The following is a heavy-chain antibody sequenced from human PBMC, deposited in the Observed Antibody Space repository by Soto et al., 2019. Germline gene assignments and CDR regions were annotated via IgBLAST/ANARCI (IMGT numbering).Heavy chain of an antibody. CDR1: GGIFSSYT. J-gene: IGHJ6*02. CDR3: ARMSNTGMVTTRYYGMDV. CDR2: IIPIFGSA. D-gene: IGHD5-18*01. Sequence: QVQLLQSGAEVKKPGSSVKVSCKASGGIFSSYTINWLRQAPGQGLEWLGWIIPIFGSANYAQKLQGRVTISADESTSTAYLELGSLSSEDTAVYYCARMSNTGMVTTRYYGMDVWGQGTTVTVSS. V-gene: IGHV1-69*01.